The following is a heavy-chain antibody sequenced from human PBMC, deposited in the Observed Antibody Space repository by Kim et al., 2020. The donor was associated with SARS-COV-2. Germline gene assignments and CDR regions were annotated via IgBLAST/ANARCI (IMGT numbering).Heavy chain of an antibody. D-gene: IGHD1-26*01. J-gene: IGHJ4*02. Sequence: GGSLRLSCAASGFTFSSYAMHWVRQAPGKGLEWVAVISYDGSNKYYADSVKGRFTISRDNSKNTLYLQMNSLRAEDTAVYYCARPQGGSYMTAFDYWGQGTLVTVSP. V-gene: IGHV3-30-3*01. CDR3: ARPQGGSYMTAFDY. CDR1: GFTFSSYA. CDR2: ISYDGSNK.